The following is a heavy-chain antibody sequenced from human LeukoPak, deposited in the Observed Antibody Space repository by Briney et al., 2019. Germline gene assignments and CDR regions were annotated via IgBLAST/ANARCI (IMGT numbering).Heavy chain of an antibody. V-gene: IGHV3-30-3*01. CDR3: ARDHYSSSWYSGGSAFDI. CDR2: ISYDGSNK. D-gene: IGHD6-13*01. Sequence: GGSLRLSCAASGFTFSSYAMHWVRQAPGKELEWVAVISYDGSNKYYADSVKGRFTISRDNSKNTLYLQMNSLRAEDTAVYYCARDHYSSSWYSGGSAFDIWGQGTMVTVSP. J-gene: IGHJ3*02. CDR1: GFTFSSYA.